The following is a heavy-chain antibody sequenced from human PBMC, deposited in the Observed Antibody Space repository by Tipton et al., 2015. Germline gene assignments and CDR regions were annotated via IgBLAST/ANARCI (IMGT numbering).Heavy chain of an antibody. Sequence: TLSLTCIVSGGSVISSRHYWGWIRQPPGKGLEWIGSIYFSGSTYYNPSLKSRVTISIDTSKSHFSLKLSSVTAADTAVYYCAVRITIFGVVIHDYWGRGAHVTVSS. CDR3: AVRITIFGVVIHDY. J-gene: IGHJ4*02. CDR1: GGSVISSRHY. CDR2: IYFSGST. V-gene: IGHV4-39*01. D-gene: IGHD3-3*01.